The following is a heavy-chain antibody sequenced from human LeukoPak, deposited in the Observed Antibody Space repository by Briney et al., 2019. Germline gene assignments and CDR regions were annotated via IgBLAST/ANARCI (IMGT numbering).Heavy chain of an antibody. D-gene: IGHD5-12*01. J-gene: IGHJ4*02. CDR2: INSDGSIT. V-gene: IGHV3-74*01. CDR1: GFTFTAYW. CDR3: AREAYVDYYFDY. Sequence: GGSLRLSCAASGFTFTAYWMHWVRQAPGKGLVWVSHINSDGSITSYADSVKGRFTISRDNSKNTLYLQMNSLRAEDTAVYYCAREAYVDYYFDYWGQGTLVTVSS.